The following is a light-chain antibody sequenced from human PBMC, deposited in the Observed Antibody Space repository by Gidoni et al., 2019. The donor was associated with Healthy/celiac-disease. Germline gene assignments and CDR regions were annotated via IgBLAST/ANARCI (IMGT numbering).Light chain of an antibody. CDR3: SSYISSSTVV. CDR2: DVS. CDR1: SSDVGGYNY. V-gene: IGLV2-14*03. J-gene: IGLJ2*01. Sequence: QSALTPPASVSGSPGQSITISCTGTSSDVGGYNYVSWYQQHPGKAPKLMIYDVSNRPSGVSNRFSGSKSGNTASLTISGLQAEDEADYYCSSYISSSTVVFGGGTKLTVL.